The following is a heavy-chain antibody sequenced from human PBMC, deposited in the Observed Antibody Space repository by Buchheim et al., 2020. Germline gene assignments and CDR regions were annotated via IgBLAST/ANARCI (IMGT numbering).Heavy chain of an antibody. CDR3: AKDRNGRVVPAAIFDY. CDR1: GFTFSSYG. CDR2: ISYDGSNK. V-gene: IGHV3-30*18. J-gene: IGHJ4*02. Sequence: QVQLVESGGGVVQPGRSLRLSCAASGFTFSSYGMHWVRQAPGKGLEWVAVISYDGSNKYYADSVKGRFTISRDNSKNTLYLQMNSLRAEDTAVYYCAKDRNGRVVPAAIFDYWGQGTL. D-gene: IGHD2-2*01.